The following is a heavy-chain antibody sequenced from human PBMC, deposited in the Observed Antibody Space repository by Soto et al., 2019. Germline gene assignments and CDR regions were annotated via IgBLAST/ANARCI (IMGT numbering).Heavy chain of an antibody. V-gene: IGHV3-13*05. CDR3: ARGADILTGYGHWYFDL. CDR1: GFTFSSYD. J-gene: IGHJ2*01. Sequence: EVQLVESGGGLVQPGGSLRLSCAASGFTFSSYDMHWVRQATGKGLEWVSAIGTAGDPYYPGSVKGRFPISRENAKTSLYLQMTSLRAGDTAVYYGARGADILTGYGHWYFDLWGRGTLVTVSS. CDR2: IGTAGDP. D-gene: IGHD3-9*01.